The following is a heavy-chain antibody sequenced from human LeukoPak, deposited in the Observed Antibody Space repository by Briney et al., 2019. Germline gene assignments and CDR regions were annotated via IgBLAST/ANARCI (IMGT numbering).Heavy chain of an antibody. V-gene: IGHV4-59*01. D-gene: IGHD3-3*01. J-gene: IGHJ4*02. Sequence: SETLSLTCTVSGGSISSYYWSWVRQPPGKGLEWVGYIYYCASTNYIPSLTTRFTISVDTSKNQFSLKLSSVTAADTAVYYCARVRYDFWSGYEDYWGQGTLVTVSS. CDR3: ARVRYDFWSGYEDY. CDR2: IYYCAST. CDR1: GGSISSYY.